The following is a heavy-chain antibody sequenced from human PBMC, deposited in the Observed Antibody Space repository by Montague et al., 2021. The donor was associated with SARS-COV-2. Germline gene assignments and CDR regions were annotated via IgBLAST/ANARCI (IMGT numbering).Heavy chain of an antibody. CDR1: GGSFSDYY. D-gene: IGHD2-8*01. V-gene: IGHV4-34*01. CDR3: AGRQGALYHLDI. Sequence: SETLSLTCAVYGGSFSDYYWSWIRQSPGKGLELIWEMHQSGATNYNPYLKSRATISVDTPNSQLSLRLNSVTAADTAVYYCAGRQGALYHLDIWGQGTLVTVSS. CDR2: MHQSGAT. J-gene: IGHJ4*02.